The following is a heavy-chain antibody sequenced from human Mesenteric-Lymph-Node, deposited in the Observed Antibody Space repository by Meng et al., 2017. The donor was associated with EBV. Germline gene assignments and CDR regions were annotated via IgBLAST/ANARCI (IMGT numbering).Heavy chain of an antibody. CDR1: GDSVSSSSAA. Sequence: QVQLQQSGPGLVKPSXXLTLTXVISGDSVSSSSAAWTWIRQSPSRGLEWLGRTYYRSKWYNDYAVFVKSRITINPDTSKNQFSLQLNSVNPEDTAVYYCARGATSVFDLWGRGTLVTVSS. V-gene: IGHV6-1*01. CDR3: ARGATSVFDL. CDR2: TYYRSKWYN. J-gene: IGHJ2*01.